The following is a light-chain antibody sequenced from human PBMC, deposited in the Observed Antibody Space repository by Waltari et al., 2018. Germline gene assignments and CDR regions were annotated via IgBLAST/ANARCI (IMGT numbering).Light chain of an antibody. CDR1: PSVGSY. J-gene: IGKJ4*01. V-gene: IGKV3-11*01. CDR3: QQYDHFRLS. Sequence: EIVLTQSPGTLSLSPGERATLSCSASPSVGSYLAWYQHKPGQAPRLLIYDASKRATGIPARFRGSGTGTDFTLTISSLQPEDFATYYCQQYDHFRLSFGGGTKVEI. CDR2: DAS.